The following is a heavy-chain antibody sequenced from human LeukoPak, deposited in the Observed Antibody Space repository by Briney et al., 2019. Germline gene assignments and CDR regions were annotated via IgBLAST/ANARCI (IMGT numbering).Heavy chain of an antibody. CDR1: GYTFTGYY. CDR2: INPNSGGT. V-gene: IGHV1-2*02. CDR3: ARDGFPHYYDSSGYYYGDWDDY. D-gene: IGHD3-22*01. Sequence: ASVKVSCKASGYTFTGYYMHWVRQAPGQGLEWMGWINPNSGGTNYAQKFQGRVTMTRDTSISTAYMELSRLRSDDTAVYYCARDGFPHYYDSSGYYYGDWDDYWGQGTLVSVSS. J-gene: IGHJ4*02.